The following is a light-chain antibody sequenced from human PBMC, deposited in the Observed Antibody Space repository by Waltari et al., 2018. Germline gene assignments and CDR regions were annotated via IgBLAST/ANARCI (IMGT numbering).Light chain of an antibody. V-gene: IGKV4-1*01. CDR2: WAS. CDR1: KSVLYRSNNKNY. Sequence: IVMTQSPDSLAVSLGERATINCKSSKSVLYRSNNKNYLGWYQQKPGKPPKLLIYWASTRESGVPDRFSGSGSGTDFTLTISSLQAEDVAIYYCQHYYSTPPTFGGGTKVEIK. CDR3: QHYYSTPPT. J-gene: IGKJ4*01.